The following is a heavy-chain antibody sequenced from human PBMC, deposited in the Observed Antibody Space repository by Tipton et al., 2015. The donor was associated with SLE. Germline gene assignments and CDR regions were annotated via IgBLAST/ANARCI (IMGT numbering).Heavy chain of an antibody. V-gene: IGHV4-4*07. CDR3: AREAMFFYDSSGYSVLDI. Sequence: TLSLTCSVSGASISTYYWSWVRQTAGKGLEWIGRMYLGGSINYNPSLKSRVTMSIDKSKNSFSLKLNSVTAADTAVYYCAREAMFFYDSSGYSVLDIWGQGTRVTVSS. J-gene: IGHJ3*02. D-gene: IGHD3-22*01. CDR2: MYLGGSI. CDR1: GASISTYY.